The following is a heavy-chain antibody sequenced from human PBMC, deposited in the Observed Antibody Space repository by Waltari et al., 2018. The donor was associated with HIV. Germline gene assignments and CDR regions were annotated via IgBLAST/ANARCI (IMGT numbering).Heavy chain of an antibody. V-gene: IGHV4-39*01. J-gene: IGHJ5*02. CDR2: VYFNGRA. Sequence: QVQLEESGPRLVKPSETLSLTCIVSGDSISSSTLYWPWIRQPPGKGLEWIGSVYFNGRAYYDPSLTSRVTSSVDTSKNQFSLKLTSVTAADTALYYCARQGRALVALSWFDPWGQGTLVTVSS. D-gene: IGHD2-2*01. CDR1: GDSISSSTLY. CDR3: ARQGRALVALSWFDP.